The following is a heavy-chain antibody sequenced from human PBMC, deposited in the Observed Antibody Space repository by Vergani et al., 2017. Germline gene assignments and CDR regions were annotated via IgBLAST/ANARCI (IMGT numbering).Heavy chain of an antibody. Sequence: QVQLQESGPGLVKPSQTLSLTCTVSGGSISSGGYYWSWIRQHPGKGLEWIGYIYYSGSTNYNPSLKSRVTISVDKSKNQFSLKLSSVTAADTAVYYCERGGGVGATWYYYYGMDVWGQGTTVTVSS. J-gene: IGHJ6*02. CDR2: IYYSGST. D-gene: IGHD1-26*01. CDR3: ERGGGVGATWYYYYGMDV. CDR1: GGSISSGGYY. V-gene: IGHV4-31*03.